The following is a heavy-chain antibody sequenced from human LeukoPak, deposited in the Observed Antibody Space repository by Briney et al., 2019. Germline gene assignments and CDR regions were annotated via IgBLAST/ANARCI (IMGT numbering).Heavy chain of an antibody. J-gene: IGHJ5*02. CDR3: ARGLGPFSGWFDL. Sequence: ASVKVSCKASGYTFTSYDINWLRQATGEGLEWMGWMNPNSANTFYAQKFQGRVTLTRHTSINTAYMELSNLGSEDTAVYYCARGLGPFSGWFDLWGQGTLVTVSS. CDR2: MNPNSANT. V-gene: IGHV1-8*03. D-gene: IGHD6-19*01. CDR1: GYTFTSYD.